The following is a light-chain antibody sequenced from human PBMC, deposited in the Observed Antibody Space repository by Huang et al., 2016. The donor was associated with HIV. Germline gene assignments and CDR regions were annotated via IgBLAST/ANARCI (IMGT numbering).Light chain of an antibody. CDR3: QQYYNSPQT. CDR1: RSVYASSTERDY. CDR2: WAS. Sequence: DIVMTQSPDSLAVSLGERATLHCRSSRSVYASSTERDYLAWFQQRPGQPPKLLLFWASTREAGVPDRFSGSGSGTDFTLTSANLKAEDAAIYYCQQYYNSPQTFGQGT. J-gene: IGKJ1*01. V-gene: IGKV4-1*01.